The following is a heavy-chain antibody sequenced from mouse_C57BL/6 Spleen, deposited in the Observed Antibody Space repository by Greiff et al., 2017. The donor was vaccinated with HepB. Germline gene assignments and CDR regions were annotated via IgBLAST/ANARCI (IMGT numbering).Heavy chain of an antibody. CDR2: ILPGSGST. CDR3: ARSIDYGYDGTLTGTEDAMDY. CDR1: GYTFTGYW. J-gene: IGHJ4*01. Sequence: QVQLQQSGAELMKPGASVKLSCKATGYTFTGYWIEWVKQRPGHGLEWIGEILPGSGSTNYNEKFKGKATFTADTSSNTAYMQLSSLTTEDSAIYYCARSIDYGYDGTLTGTEDAMDYWGQGTSVTVSS. D-gene: IGHD2-2*01. V-gene: IGHV1-9*01.